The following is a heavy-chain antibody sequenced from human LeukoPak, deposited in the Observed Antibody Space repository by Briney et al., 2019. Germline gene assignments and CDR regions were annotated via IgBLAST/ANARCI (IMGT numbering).Heavy chain of an antibody. CDR1: GYTFTGYY. CDR2: INPNSGGT. Sequence: GASVKVACKASGYTFTGYYMHWVRQAPGQGLEWMGWINPNSGGTNYAQKFQGWVTMTRGTSISTAYMELSRPRSDDTAVYYCARGMPGSYYDYWGQGTLVTVSS. V-gene: IGHV1-2*04. J-gene: IGHJ4*02. D-gene: IGHD1-26*01. CDR3: ARGMPGSYYDY.